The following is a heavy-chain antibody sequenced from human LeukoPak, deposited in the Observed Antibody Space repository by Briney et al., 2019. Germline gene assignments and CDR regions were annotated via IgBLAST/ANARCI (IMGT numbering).Heavy chain of an antibody. Sequence: QPGGSLRLSCAASGYTFSSFAMSWVRQTPGKGLEWASGISASGGGTYYADSVKGRFTISRDNPKNTLHLLMNSLRAEDTAVYYCAKRAVTGTGPYYYDYWGQGTLVTVSS. CDR1: GYTFSSFA. CDR3: AKRAVTGTGPYYYDY. V-gene: IGHV3-23*01. D-gene: IGHD6-19*01. J-gene: IGHJ4*02. CDR2: ISASGGGT.